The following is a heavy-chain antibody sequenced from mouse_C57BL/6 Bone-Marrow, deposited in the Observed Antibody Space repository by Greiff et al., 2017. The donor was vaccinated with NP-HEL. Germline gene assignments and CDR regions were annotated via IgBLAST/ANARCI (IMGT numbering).Heavy chain of an antibody. CDR2: IRSKSNNYAT. CDR3: VRHGSSGWFAY. D-gene: IGHD3-2*02. J-gene: IGHJ3*01. CDR1: GFSFNTYA. V-gene: IGHV10-1*01. Sequence: DAGGGLVQPNGSLKLSCAASGFSFNTYAMNWVRQAPGKGLEWVARIRSKSNNYATYYADSVKARFTISRDDSESMHYLQMNNVKTEDTARYYGVRHGSSGWFAYWGQGTLVTVSA.